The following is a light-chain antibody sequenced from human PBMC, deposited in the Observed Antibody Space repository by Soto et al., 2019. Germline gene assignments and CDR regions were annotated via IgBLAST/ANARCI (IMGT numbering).Light chain of an antibody. CDR3: QQYGGAPRT. J-gene: IGKJ1*01. CDR1: QTVTNNY. Sequence: DIVLTQSPGTLSLSPGERATLSCRASQTVTNNYLAWYQQRPGQAPRLLIYDTSSRATGIPDTFSGSGSGTEFTLTISRLEPEDSAMYYCQQYGGAPRTFGQGTKVDIK. V-gene: IGKV3-20*01. CDR2: DTS.